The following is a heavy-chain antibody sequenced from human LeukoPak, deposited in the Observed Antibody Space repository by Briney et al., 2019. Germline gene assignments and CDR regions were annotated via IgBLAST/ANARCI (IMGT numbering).Heavy chain of an antibody. D-gene: IGHD6-6*01. Sequence: GGSLRLSCAASGLAFSSSSMNWVRQAPGKGLEWVAFISYDGSNKYYADSVKGRFTISRDNSKNTLYLQMNSLRAEDTAVYYCARADYSSSPANFDYWGQGTLVTVSS. CDR2: ISYDGSNK. J-gene: IGHJ4*02. V-gene: IGHV3-30*03. CDR1: GLAFSSSS. CDR3: ARADYSSSPANFDY.